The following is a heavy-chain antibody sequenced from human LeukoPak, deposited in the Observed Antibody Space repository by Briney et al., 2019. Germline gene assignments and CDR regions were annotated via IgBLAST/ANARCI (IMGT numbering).Heavy chain of an antibody. J-gene: IGHJ5*02. CDR3: ARDVRHRYCSSTSCYRGWFDP. Sequence: ASVKVSCKASGGTFSSYAISWVRQAPGQGLEWMGGIIPIFGTANYAQKFQGRVTITADESTSTAYMELSSLRSEDTAVYYCARDVRHRYCSSTSCYRGWFDPWGRGTLVTVSS. CDR2: IIPIFGTA. CDR1: GGTFSSYA. V-gene: IGHV1-69*13. D-gene: IGHD2-2*01.